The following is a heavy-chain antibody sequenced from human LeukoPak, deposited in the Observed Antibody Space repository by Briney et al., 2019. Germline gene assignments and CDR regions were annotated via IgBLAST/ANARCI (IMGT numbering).Heavy chain of an antibody. CDR1: GFTFDDYA. CDR2: ISGNGGST. J-gene: IGHJ4*02. Sequence: GGSLRLSCAASGFTFDDYAMHWVRQAPGKGLEWVSLISGNGGSTSYEDSVKGRFTISRDNSKNSLYLQMNSLRTEDTALYYCAKEVYSSSWYRLGYWGQGTLVTVSS. V-gene: IGHV3-43*02. CDR3: AKEVYSSSWYRLGY. D-gene: IGHD6-13*01.